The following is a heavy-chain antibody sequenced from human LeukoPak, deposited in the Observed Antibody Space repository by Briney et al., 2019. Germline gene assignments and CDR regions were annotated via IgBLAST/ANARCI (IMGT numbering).Heavy chain of an antibody. Sequence: PGDSLRLSCAASGFTFSSYAMSWVRQAPGKGLEWVTAISGSGGSTYYADSVKGRFTISRDNSKNTLYLQMNSLRAEDTAVYYCAISDIIGFDPWGQGTLVTVSS. J-gene: IGHJ5*02. V-gene: IGHV3-23*01. CDR3: AISDIIGFDP. CDR2: ISGSGGST. CDR1: GFTFSSYA.